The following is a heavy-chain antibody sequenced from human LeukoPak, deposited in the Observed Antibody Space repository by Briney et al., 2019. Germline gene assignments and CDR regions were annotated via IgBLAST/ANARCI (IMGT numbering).Heavy chain of an antibody. Sequence: GESLKISCKGSGYNFTNYWIAWVRQMPGKGLEWMGIIYPGDSDTRYSPSFQGQVTISANKSISTAYLQWSSLKASDTAIYYCARHPPRGGGFDPLDYWGQGTLVTVSS. J-gene: IGHJ4*02. CDR2: IYPGDSDT. D-gene: IGHD3-9*01. V-gene: IGHV5-51*01. CDR1: GYNFTNYW. CDR3: ARHPPRGGGFDPLDY.